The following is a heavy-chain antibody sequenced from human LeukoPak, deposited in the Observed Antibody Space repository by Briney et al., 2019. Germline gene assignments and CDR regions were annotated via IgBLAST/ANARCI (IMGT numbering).Heavy chain of an antibody. D-gene: IGHD4-11*01. Sequence: PSETLSLTCTVSGGSISSGSYYWSWIRQPAGKGLEWIGRIYTSGSTNYNPSLKSRVTISVDTSKNQFSLKLSSVTAADTAVYYCAREGDSNYGVFGAFDIWGQGTMVTVSS. CDR3: AREGDSNYGVFGAFDI. J-gene: IGHJ3*02. CDR2: IYTSGST. CDR1: GGSISSGSYY. V-gene: IGHV4-61*02.